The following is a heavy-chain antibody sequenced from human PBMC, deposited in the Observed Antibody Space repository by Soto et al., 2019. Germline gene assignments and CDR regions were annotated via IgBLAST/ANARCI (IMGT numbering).Heavy chain of an antibody. CDR3: TTSVTGTPRAIDY. D-gene: IGHD1-7*01. J-gene: IGHJ4*02. CDR2: IKSQTDGGRI. V-gene: IGHV3-15*01. CDR1: GLSFAKVW. Sequence: EVQVVESGGGLVKPGGSLRPSCEVSGLSFAKVWMSWIRQAPGKGLEWVGRIKSQTDGGRIDYAAPVKGRFTISRDDSKNTLYLQMNSLKTEDTAVYYCTTSVTGTPRAIDYWGQGNLVTVSS.